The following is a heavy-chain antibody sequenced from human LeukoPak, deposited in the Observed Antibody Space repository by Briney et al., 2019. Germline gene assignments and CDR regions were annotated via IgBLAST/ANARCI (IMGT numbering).Heavy chain of an antibody. V-gene: IGHV1-18*01. D-gene: IGHD3-9*01. CDR2: ISVYTGYT. J-gene: IGHJ4*02. CDR1: GYTFSNYG. CDR3: ARDGGYFDWPRPRPGKYYFDY. Sequence: ASVKVSCKASGYTFSNYGVTWVRQAPGQGLEWMGWISVYTGYTNYAQNFQGRVTMTTDTSTNTAYVELRSLTSDDTAVYFCARDGGYFDWPRPRPGKYYFDYWGQGTLATVTS.